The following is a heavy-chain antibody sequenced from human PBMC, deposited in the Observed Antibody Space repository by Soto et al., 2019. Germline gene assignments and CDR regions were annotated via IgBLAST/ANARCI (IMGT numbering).Heavy chain of an antibody. J-gene: IGHJ6*02. CDR3: ARPSEAFRFGVYYYYGMDV. CDR1: GGSISSSSYY. V-gene: IGHV4-39*01. Sequence: PSETLSLTCTVSGGSISSSSYYWGWIRQPPGKGLEWIGSIYYSGSTYYNPSLKSRVTISVDTSKNQFSLKLSSVTAADTAVYYCARPSEAFRFGVYYYYGMDVWGQGTTVTVSS. D-gene: IGHD3-10*01. CDR2: IYYSGST.